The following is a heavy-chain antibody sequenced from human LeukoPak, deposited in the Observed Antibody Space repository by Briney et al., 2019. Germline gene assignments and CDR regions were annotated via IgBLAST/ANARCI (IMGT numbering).Heavy chain of an antibody. CDR3: ARGRRGHIVVVVAARYYFDY. Sequence: SETLSLTCAVSGGSYSGYYWSWIRQPPGKGLEWIGEINHSGSTTYNPSPKTRVTISVDTSKNQFSLQLSAVTAADTAVYYCARGRRGHIVVVVAARYYFDYWGQGTLVTVSS. CDR1: GGSYSGYY. V-gene: IGHV4-34*01. CDR2: INHSGST. J-gene: IGHJ4*02. D-gene: IGHD2-15*01.